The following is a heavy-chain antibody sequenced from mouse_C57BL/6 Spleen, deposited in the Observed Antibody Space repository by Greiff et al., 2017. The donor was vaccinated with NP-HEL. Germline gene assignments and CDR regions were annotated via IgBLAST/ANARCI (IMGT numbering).Heavy chain of an antibody. Sequence: VQLQQSGAELVMPGASVKLSCKASGYTFTSYWMHWVKQRPGQGLEWIGEIDPSDSYTNYNQKFKGKSTLTVDKSSSTAYMQLSSLTSEDSAVYYCARVPYSNSYYFDYWGQGTTLTVSS. CDR3: ARVPYSNSYYFDY. D-gene: IGHD2-5*01. J-gene: IGHJ2*01. V-gene: IGHV1-69*01. CDR1: GYTFTSYW. CDR2: IDPSDSYT.